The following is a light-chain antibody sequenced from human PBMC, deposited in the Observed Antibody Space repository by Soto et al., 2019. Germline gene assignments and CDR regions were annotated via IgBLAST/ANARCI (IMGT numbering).Light chain of an antibody. J-gene: IGKJ1*01. CDR2: GAS. CDR3: QQYGGSTWT. Sequence: EIVFTQSPGTLSLSPGERATLSCRASQSVSSSYLAWYQQKPGQAPRLLIYGASSRATGIPDRFSGSGSGTDFTLTISRLEPEDFAVYYCQQYGGSTWTFGQGTKVEIK. CDR1: QSVSSSY. V-gene: IGKV3-20*01.